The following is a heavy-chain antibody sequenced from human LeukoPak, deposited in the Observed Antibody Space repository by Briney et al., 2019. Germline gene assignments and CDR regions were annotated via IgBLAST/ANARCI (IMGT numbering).Heavy chain of an antibody. J-gene: IGHJ3*02. D-gene: IGHD1-1*01. CDR1: GGSITNSY. Sequence: KPSETLSLTCTVSGGSITNSYWNWIRQSPGKGLEWIGYINYSGSTNYNPSLKSRVTISVDTSKNQFSLKLSSVTAADTAVYFCARDPLSTNDFDIRGQGTMVTVSS. CDR2: INYSGST. V-gene: IGHV4-59*01. CDR3: ARDPLSTNDFDI.